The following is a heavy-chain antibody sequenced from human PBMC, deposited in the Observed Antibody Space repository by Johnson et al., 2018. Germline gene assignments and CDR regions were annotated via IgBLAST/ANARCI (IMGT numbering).Heavy chain of an antibody. CDR1: GFSVSGDY. CDR3: ARTTRGAFDL. CDR2: ISSEGST. D-gene: IGHD4-17*01. J-gene: IGHJ3*01. Sequence: ASGFSVSGDYMNWVRQAPGKGLEWVSVISSEGSTHYVDSVKGRFTVSRDISKNTLDLQMSSLRVEDTAVYFCARTTRGAFDLWGQGTMVTVSS. V-gene: IGHV3-66*02.